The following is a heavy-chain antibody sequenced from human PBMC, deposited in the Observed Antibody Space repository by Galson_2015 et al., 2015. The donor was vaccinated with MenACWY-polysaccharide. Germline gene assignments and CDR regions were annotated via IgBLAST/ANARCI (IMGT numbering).Heavy chain of an antibody. D-gene: IGHD1-26*01. CDR3: ARLNTVSYFGSGYYFDY. V-gene: IGHV4-59*02. J-gene: IGHJ4*02. CDR2: IFNSDST. Sequence: ETLSRAWTVSGGSVHTYFGRWFRRPPGRGLEYVGYIFNSDSTNYNPSLKSRVTIAADTRKNQFSLNVISVDSADTAIYYCARLNTVSYFGSGYYFDYWGQGTLVTVSS. CDR1: GGSVHTYF.